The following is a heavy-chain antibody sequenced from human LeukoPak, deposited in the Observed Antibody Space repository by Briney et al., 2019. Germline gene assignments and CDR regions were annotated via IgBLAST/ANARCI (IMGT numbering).Heavy chain of an antibody. D-gene: IGHD3-16*02. CDR2: IYYTGNT. Sequence: SETLSLTCTVSGGSMSSYYWTWIRQPPGKGLEWIAYIYYTGNTNYNPSLRSRVAMSVDTSKNQFSLKLSSVTAADTAVYYCARGQLSPDRLDYWGQGTLVTVSS. CDR1: GGSMSSYY. J-gene: IGHJ4*02. V-gene: IGHV4-59*01. CDR3: ARGQLSPDRLDY.